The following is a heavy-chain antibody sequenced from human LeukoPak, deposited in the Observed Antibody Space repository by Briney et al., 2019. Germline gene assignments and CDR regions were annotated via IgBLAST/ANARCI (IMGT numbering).Heavy chain of an antibody. J-gene: IGHJ5*02. CDR3: ARGRMVITMVRGVPPKFRFDP. CDR2: IYYSGST. D-gene: IGHD3-10*01. CDR1: GGSISSSSYY. V-gene: IGHV4-39*01. Sequence: SETLSLTCTVSGGSISSSSYYWGWIRQPPGKGLEWIGSIYYSGSTYYNPSLKSRVTISVDTSKNQFSLKLSSVTAADTAVYYCARGRMVITMVRGVPPKFRFDPWGQGTLVTVSS.